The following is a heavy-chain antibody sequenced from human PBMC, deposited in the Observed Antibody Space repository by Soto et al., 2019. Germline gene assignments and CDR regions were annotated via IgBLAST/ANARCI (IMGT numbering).Heavy chain of an antibody. CDR2: FNPIFETA. J-gene: IGHJ6*02. CDR3: TRGITLIRGVIPPGYYYGMDV. V-gene: IGHV1-69*01. CDR1: GGTFSSYA. D-gene: IGHD3-10*01. Sequence: QVQLVQSGAEVKKPGSSVKVSCKASGGTFSSYAISWVRQAPGQGLEWMGGFNPIFETANYAQKFQGRVTINADASTNTAYMELSSLRSEDTAEYYCTRGITLIRGVIPPGYYYGMDVWGQGTTVAVSS.